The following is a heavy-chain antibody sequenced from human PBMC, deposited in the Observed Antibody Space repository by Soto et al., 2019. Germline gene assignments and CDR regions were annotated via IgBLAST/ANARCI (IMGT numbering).Heavy chain of an antibody. J-gene: IGHJ3*02. D-gene: IGHD3-22*01. CDR1: GGSISSYY. CDR2: IYYSGST. CDR3: ARGDYDSSGWHAFDI. Sequence: SETLSLTCTVSGGSISSYYWSWIRQPPGKGLEWIGYIYYSGSTNYNPSLKSRVTISVDTSKNQFSLKLSSVTAADTAVYYCARGDYDSSGWHAFDIWGKGTMVTVS. V-gene: IGHV4-59*01.